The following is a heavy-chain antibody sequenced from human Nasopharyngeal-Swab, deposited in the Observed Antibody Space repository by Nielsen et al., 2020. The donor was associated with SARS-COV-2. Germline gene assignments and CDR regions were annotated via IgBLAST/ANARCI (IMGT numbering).Heavy chain of an antibody. Sequence: GESLKISCAASGFTVSSHYMSWVRQAPGKGLEWVSVIYSGGSTYYADSVKGRFTISRDNSKNTLYLQMNSLGAEDTAVYYCASSGEQQLVPDYWGQGTLVTVSS. CDR2: IYSGGST. D-gene: IGHD6-13*01. J-gene: IGHJ4*02. CDR3: ASSGEQQLVPDY. CDR1: GFTVSSHY. V-gene: IGHV3-66*01.